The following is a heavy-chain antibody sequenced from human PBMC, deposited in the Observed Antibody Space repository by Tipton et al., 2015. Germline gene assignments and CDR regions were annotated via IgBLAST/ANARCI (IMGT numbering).Heavy chain of an antibody. CDR2: IQYSGST. J-gene: IGHJ6*02. Sequence: TLSLTCSVSSDSISKYYWSWIRQPPGKELEWIGYIQYSGSTNYNPSLKSRVTISVDTSKTQFSLILTSVTAADTAVYYCARDLEHGMDVWGQGTTVTVSS. CDR3: ARDLEHGMDV. D-gene: IGHD5-24*01. V-gene: IGHV4-59*12. CDR1: SDSISKYY.